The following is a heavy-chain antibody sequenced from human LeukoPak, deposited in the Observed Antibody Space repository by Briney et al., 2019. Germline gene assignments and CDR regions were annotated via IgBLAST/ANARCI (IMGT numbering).Heavy chain of an antibody. V-gene: IGHV3-74*01. CDR1: GFTFSSYW. CDR2: INSDGSST. J-gene: IGHJ4*02. D-gene: IGHD4-17*01. CDR3: ARGDYGDYGGDFDY. Sequence: GGSLRLSCAASGFTFSSYWMHWVRQAPGKGLVWVSRINSDGSSTSYADSVKGRFTISRDNAKNTLYLQMNSLRAEDTAVYYCARGDYGDYGGDFDYWGQGTLVTVSS.